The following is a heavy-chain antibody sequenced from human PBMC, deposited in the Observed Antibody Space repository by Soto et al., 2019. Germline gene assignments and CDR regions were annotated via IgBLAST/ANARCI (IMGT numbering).Heavy chain of an antibody. D-gene: IGHD4-17*01. CDR2: INPSGGST. CDR1: GYTFTSYY. J-gene: IGHJ3*02. V-gene: IGHV1-46*01. CDR3: AADPGFGGDYDRAAFDI. Sequence: VKVSCKASGYTFTSYYMHWVRQAPGQGLEWMGIINPSGGSTSYAQKFQDRVTITRDTSTSTVYMELSSLRSEDTAVYYCAADPGFGGDYDRAAFDIWGQGTMVTVSS.